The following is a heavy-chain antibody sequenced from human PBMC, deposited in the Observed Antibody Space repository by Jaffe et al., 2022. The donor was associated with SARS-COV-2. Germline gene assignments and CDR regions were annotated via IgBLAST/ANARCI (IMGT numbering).Heavy chain of an antibody. CDR3: AKGSSGSGYMFDY. D-gene: IGHD3-22*01. Sequence: EVQLVESGGGLVQPGRSLRLSCAASGFTFDDYAMHWVRQAPGKGLEWVSGISWNSGSIGYADSVKGRFTISRDNAKNSLYLQMNSLRAEDTALYYCAKGSSGSGYMFDYWGQGTLVTVSS. CDR1: GFTFDDYA. CDR2: ISWNSGSI. V-gene: IGHV3-9*01. J-gene: IGHJ4*02.